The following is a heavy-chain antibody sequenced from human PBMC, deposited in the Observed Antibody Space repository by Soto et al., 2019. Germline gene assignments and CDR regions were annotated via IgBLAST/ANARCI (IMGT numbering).Heavy chain of an antibody. J-gene: IGHJ4*02. CDR3: ARERADMYSSSWIPTLYYFDY. CDR2: INHSGST. D-gene: IGHD6-13*01. Sequence: SETLSLTCAVYGGSLSGYYWSWIRQPPGKGLEWIGEINHSGSTNYNPSLKSRVTISVDTSKNQFSLKLSSVTAADTAVYYCARERADMYSSSWIPTLYYFDYWGQGTLVTVSS. CDR1: GGSLSGYY. V-gene: IGHV4-34*01.